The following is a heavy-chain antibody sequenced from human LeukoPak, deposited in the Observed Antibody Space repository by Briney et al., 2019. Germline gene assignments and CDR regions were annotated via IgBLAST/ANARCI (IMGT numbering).Heavy chain of an antibody. Sequence: PGGSLRLSCAASGLTFSSSGMHWVRQAPGKGLEWVAFIRHDETNKHYADSVKGRFTISRDNSKNTLYLQMNSLRSEDTAVYYCAKGVYGGSSGGFYFDYWGQGALVTVSS. CDR1: GLTFSSSG. CDR2: IRHDETNK. D-gene: IGHD1-26*01. V-gene: IGHV3-30*02. CDR3: AKGVYGGSSGGFYFDY. J-gene: IGHJ4*02.